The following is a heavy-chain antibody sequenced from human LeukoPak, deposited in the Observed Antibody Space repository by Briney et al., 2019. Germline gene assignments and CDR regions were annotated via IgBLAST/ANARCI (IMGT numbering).Heavy chain of an antibody. V-gene: IGHV4-34*01. CDR1: GGSFSGYY. J-gene: IGHJ5*02. CDR2: INHSGST. D-gene: IGHD3-10*01. CDR3: ARGILWFGEPKISNWFDP. Sequence: PSETLSLTCAVYGGSFSGYYWSWIRQPPGKGLEWIGEINHSGSTNYNPSLKSRVTISVDTSKNQFSLKLSSVTAADTAVYYCARGILWFGEPKISNWFDPWGQGTLVTVSS.